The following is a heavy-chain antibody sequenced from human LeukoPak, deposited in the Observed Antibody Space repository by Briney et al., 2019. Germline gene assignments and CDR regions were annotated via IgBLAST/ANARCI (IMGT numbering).Heavy chain of an antibody. J-gene: IGHJ6*03. CDR2: MNPNSGNT. Sequence: GASVKVSCKASGYTFTSYDINWVRQATGQGLEWVGWMNPNSGNTAYAQKFQGRVTMTRNTSISTAYMELSSLRSEDTAVYYCARGLHGQGSGSYNYYYYMDVWGKGTTVTISS. CDR3: ARGLHGQGSGSYNYYYYMDV. CDR1: GYTFTSYD. V-gene: IGHV1-8*01. D-gene: IGHD3-10*01.